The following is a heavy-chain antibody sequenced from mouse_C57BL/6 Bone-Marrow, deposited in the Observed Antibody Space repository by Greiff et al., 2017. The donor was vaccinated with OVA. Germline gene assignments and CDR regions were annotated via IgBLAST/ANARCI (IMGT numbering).Heavy chain of an antibody. CDR2: IDPETGGT. CDR1: GNTFTDYE. J-gene: IGHJ3*01. Sequence: QVQLQQSGAELVRPGASVTLSCKASGNTFTDYEMHWVKQTPVHGLEWIGAIDPETGGTAYNQKFKGKAILTADKSSSTAYMELRSLTSEDSAVYYCTRRDYSNPWFAYWGQGTLVTVSA. D-gene: IGHD2-5*01. CDR3: TRRDYSNPWFAY. V-gene: IGHV1-15*01.